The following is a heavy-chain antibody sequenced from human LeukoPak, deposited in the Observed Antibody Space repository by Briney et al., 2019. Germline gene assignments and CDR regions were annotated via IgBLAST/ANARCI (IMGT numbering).Heavy chain of an antibody. Sequence: ASVKVSCKASGGTFSSYAISWVRQAPGQGLEWMGGIIPIFGTANYAQKFQGRVTITTDESTSTAYMELSSLRSEDTAVYYCARETPYCSSTSCYMAGANWFDPWGQGTLVTVSS. V-gene: IGHV1-69*05. CDR2: IIPIFGTA. CDR3: ARETPYCSSTSCYMAGANWFDP. CDR1: GGTFSSYA. J-gene: IGHJ5*02. D-gene: IGHD2-2*02.